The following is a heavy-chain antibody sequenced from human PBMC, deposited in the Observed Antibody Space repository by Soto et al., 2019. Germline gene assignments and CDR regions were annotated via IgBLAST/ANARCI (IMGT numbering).Heavy chain of an antibody. J-gene: IGHJ4*02. CDR1: GFTFSTYG. CDR3: AKDYYGADF. Sequence: GGSPRLSCAASGFTFSTYGMNWVRQAPGKGLEWVSAISGSGGTTYYADSVKGRFTISRDNSKNTLYLQMNSLRVDDTAVYSCAKDYYGADFWGQGTLVTVSS. V-gene: IGHV3-23*01. D-gene: IGHD4-17*01. CDR2: ISGSGGTT.